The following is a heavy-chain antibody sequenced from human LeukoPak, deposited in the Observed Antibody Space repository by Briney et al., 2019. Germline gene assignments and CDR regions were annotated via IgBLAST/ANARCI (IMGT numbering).Heavy chain of an antibody. CDR3: AREAVHYGSGSLDY. Sequence: PSETLSLTCTVSGGSISSYYWSWIRQPPGKGLEWIWRIHSSGSTNYTPSLKSRVTMLLDTSKNQFSLELSSVTAADTAVYYCAREAVHYGSGSLDYWGQGTLVTVSS. J-gene: IGHJ4*02. CDR2: IHSSGST. D-gene: IGHD3-10*01. CDR1: GGSISSYY. V-gene: IGHV4-4*07.